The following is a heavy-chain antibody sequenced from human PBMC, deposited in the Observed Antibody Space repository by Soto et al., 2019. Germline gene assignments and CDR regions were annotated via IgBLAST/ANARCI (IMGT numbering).Heavy chain of an antibody. V-gene: IGHV3-23*01. J-gene: IGHJ3*02. Sequence: GESLRLSCAATGFPFSRYAMGWVRQAPGKGLEWVSAISGSGGSTYYADSVKGRFTISRDNSKNTLYLQMNSLRAEDPAVYYCAKELEYCISTSCYDAFDIWGQGTMVTVSS. CDR3: AKELEYCISTSCYDAFDI. D-gene: IGHD2-2*01. CDR2: ISGSGGST. CDR1: GFPFSRYA.